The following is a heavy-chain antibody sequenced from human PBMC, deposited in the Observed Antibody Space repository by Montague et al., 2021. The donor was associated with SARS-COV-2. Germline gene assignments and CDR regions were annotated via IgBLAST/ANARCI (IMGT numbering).Heavy chain of an antibody. CDR1: GGSISSTAYY. V-gene: IGHV4-39*01. J-gene: IGHJ6*02. D-gene: IGHD3-10*01. Sequence: SETLSLTCTVSGGSISSTAYYWGWIRQPPGKGLEWIGSIYYTVNTYYNPSLKSRVTISVDASKNQFSLTLSSVSAADTAVYYCARQTTLLRGRAPPGVWGQGTPATVS. CDR3: ARQTTLLRGRAPPGV. CDR2: IYYTVNT.